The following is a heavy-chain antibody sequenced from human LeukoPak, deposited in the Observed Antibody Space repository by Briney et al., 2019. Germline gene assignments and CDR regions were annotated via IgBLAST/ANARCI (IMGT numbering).Heavy chain of an antibody. CDR1: GFTFTNAW. Sequence: GGSLRPSCVDSGFTFTNAWMSWVRQAPGKGLEWIGRIKSKTDGETTNYAEPVRGRFTISRDDSKSAVYLQMNSLKIEDTAVYYCTTDLGTYYHGSQRLIPIDYWGQGTLVTVSS. D-gene: IGHD3-10*01. CDR2: IKSKTDGETT. J-gene: IGHJ4*02. CDR3: TTDLGTYYHGSQRLIPIDY. V-gene: IGHV3-15*01.